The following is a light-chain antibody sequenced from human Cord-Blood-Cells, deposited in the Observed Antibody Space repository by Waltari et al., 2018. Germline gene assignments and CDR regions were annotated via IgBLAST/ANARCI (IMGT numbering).Light chain of an antibody. CDR3: SSYAGSNNVV. CDR2: EVI. CDR1: SSDVGGYNY. V-gene: IGLV2-8*01. J-gene: IGLJ2*01. Sequence: QSALTQPPSASGSPGQSVTIPCPGTSSDVGGYNYVSWYQQHPGKAPKLMIYEVISRPSGVPDRFSGSKSGNTASLTVSGLQAEDEADYYCSSYAGSNNVVFGGGTKLTVL.